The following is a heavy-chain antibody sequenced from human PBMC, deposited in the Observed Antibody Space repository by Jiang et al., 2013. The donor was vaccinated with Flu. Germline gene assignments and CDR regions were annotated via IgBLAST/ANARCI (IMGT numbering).Heavy chain of an antibody. J-gene: IGHJ5*02. CDR2: IYYSGST. V-gene: IGHV4-59*08. Sequence: VKPSETLSLTCSVSGGSISTYHWSWVRQPPGKGLECIGYIYYSGSTNYNPSLKSRVTISVDTSKNHLSLKLSSVTAADTAVYYCARLESGSPGRFDPWGQGTLVTVSS. CDR3: ARLESGSPGRFDP. D-gene: IGHD1-26*01. CDR1: GGSISTYH.